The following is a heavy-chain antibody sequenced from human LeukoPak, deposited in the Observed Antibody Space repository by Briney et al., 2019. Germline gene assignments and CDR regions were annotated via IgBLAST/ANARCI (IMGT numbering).Heavy chain of an antibody. CDR2: IYYTGST. Sequence: RPSETLSLTCFLSGDSFSSYYWTWIRQSPGKGLEWMGYIYYTGSTNYNPSLKSRVTISVDTSRNQFSLKLNSVTAADTAMYYCARGFYSYASGSNPYYFDYWGQGARVTVSS. D-gene: IGHD3-10*01. CDR3: ARGFYSYASGSNPYYFDY. V-gene: IGHV4-59*01. CDR1: GDSFSSYY. J-gene: IGHJ4*02.